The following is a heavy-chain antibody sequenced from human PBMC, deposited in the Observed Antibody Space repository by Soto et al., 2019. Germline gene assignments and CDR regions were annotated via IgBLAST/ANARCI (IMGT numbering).Heavy chain of an antibody. CDR2: IVVGSGNT. CDR1: GFNFISSA. Sequence: SVKVSCKASGFNFISSAVQWVRQARGQRPEWIGWIVVGSGNTKYAQKFQERVTITRDMSTSTAYMELRSLSSEDTALYYCAKRRGAGGHFDYWGQGALVTVSS. D-gene: IGHD2-15*01. CDR3: AKRRGAGGHFDY. V-gene: IGHV1-58*01. J-gene: IGHJ4*02.